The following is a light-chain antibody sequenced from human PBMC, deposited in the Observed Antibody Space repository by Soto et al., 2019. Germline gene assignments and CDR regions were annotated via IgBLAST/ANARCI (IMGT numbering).Light chain of an antibody. J-gene: IGLJ2*01. V-gene: IGLV2-23*02. CDR2: EVT. Sequence: QSVLTQPASVSGSPGQSITISCTGTSSDVGSYNLVSWYQQHPGKAPKLMIYEVTKRPSGVSSRFSGSESGNTASLTISGLQAEDDADYYCSNERGNIHVVFGGGTKLTVL. CDR1: SSDVGSYNL. CDR3: SNERGNIHVV.